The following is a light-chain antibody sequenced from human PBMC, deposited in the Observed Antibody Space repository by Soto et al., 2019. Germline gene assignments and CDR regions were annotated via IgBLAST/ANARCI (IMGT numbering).Light chain of an antibody. CDR1: SSDVGSYNL. CDR3: CSYAGSSTFGVL. CDR2: EGS. Sequence: QSVLTQPASVSGSPGQSITISCTGTSSDVGSYNLVSWYQQHPGKAPKLIIYEGSKRPSGVSNRFSGSQSGNTASLTISGLQAEDEADYYCCSYAGSSTFGVLFGGGTNLTVL. J-gene: IGLJ2*01. V-gene: IGLV2-23*03.